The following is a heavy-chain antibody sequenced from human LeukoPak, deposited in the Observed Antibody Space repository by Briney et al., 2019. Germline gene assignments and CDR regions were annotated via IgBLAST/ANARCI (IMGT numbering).Heavy chain of an antibody. CDR3: AGGYSYGRDY. CDR2: INHSGST. V-gene: IGHV4-34*01. J-gene: IGHJ4*02. D-gene: IGHD5-18*01. Sequence: PSETLSLTCAVYGGSFSGYYWSWIRQPPGKGLEWIGEINHSGSTNYNPSLKSRVTISVDTSKNQFSLKLSSVTAADTAVYYCAGGYSYGRDYWGQGTLVTVSS. CDR1: GGSFSGYY.